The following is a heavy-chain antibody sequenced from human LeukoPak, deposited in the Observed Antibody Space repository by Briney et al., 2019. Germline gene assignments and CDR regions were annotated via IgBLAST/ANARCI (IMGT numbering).Heavy chain of an antibody. CDR2: IRGSGGST. Sequence: GGSLRLSCAASGFTFSSYAMSWVRQAPGKGLEWVSAIRGSGGSTYYADSVKGRFTISRDNSKNTLYLQMNSLRAEDTAVYYCAKALLMDDAFDIWGQGTMVTVSS. CDR3: AKALLMDDAFDI. V-gene: IGHV3-23*01. CDR1: GFTFSSYA. D-gene: IGHD2-8*01. J-gene: IGHJ3*02.